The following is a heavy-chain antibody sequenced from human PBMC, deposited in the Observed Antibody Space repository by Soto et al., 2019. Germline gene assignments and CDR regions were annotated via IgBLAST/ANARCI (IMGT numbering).Heavy chain of an antibody. CDR3: ATWRTYSGSYCFDY. J-gene: IGHJ4*02. V-gene: IGHV1-69*06. CDR1: GGTFKTYT. CDR2: IIPMYDSA. D-gene: IGHD1-26*01. Sequence: QVQLVQSGAELKKPGSSVNVSCAASGGTFKTYTINWVRQAPGQGLEWIGQIIPMYDSANYAQRFQGRVTISADKSTNIAYMELSSLRSEDTALYYCATWRTYSGSYCFDYWGQGTLVSVSS.